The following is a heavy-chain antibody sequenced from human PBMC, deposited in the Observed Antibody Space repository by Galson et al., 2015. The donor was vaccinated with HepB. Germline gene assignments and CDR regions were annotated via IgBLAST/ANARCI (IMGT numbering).Heavy chain of an antibody. D-gene: IGHD3-9*01. CDR1: GVTFSNAW. CDR2: ITSKTDGGKK. V-gene: IGHV3-15*01. Sequence: SLILSCAASGVTFSNAWMSWARQAPGKGLEWVGRITSKTDGGKKDDAVPAKGRFTISRDDSKNTLYLQMNSLKTEDTAVYYCTTDRTTFYDILTGYFDYWGQGTLVTVSS. J-gene: IGHJ4*02. CDR3: TTDRTTFYDILTGYFDY.